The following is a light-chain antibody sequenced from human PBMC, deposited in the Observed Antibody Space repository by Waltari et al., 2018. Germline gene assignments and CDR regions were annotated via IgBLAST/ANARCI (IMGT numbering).Light chain of an antibody. CDR3: QQYNNWPPWT. Sequence: IVMTMSPATMSVSLGERATLSCRASQSVSSNLAWYQQKPGQAPRLLIYGASTRATGIPARFSGSGSGTEFTLTISSMQSEDFAVYYCQQYNNWPPWTFGQGTKVEIK. CDR2: GAS. J-gene: IGKJ1*01. V-gene: IGKV3-15*01. CDR1: QSVSSN.